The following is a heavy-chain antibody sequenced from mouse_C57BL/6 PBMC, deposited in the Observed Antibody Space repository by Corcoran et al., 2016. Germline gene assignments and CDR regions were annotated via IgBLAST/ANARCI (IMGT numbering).Heavy chain of an antibody. CDR2: ISYDGSN. J-gene: IGHJ2*01. D-gene: IGHD2-13*01. Sequence: DVQLQESGPGLVKPSQSLSLTCSVTGYSITSGYYWNWIRQFPGNKLEWMGYISYDGSNNYNPSLKNRISITRDTSKNQFFLKLNSVTTEDTATYYCARVTGLYYFDYWGQGTTLTVSS. CDR3: ARVTGLYYFDY. V-gene: IGHV3-6*01. CDR1: GYSITSGYY.